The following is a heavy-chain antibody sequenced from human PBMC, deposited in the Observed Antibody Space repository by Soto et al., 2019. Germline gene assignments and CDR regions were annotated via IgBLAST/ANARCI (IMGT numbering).Heavy chain of an antibody. V-gene: IGHV3-33*01. J-gene: IGHJ4*02. D-gene: IGHD2-15*01. Sequence: PGGSLRLSCAASGFTFSSYGMHWVRQAPGKGLEWVAVIWYDGSNKYYADSVKGRFTISRDNSKNTLYLQMNSLRAEDTAVYYCARDPRYCSGGSCYGHPLDYWGQGTLVTVSS. CDR1: GFTFSSYG. CDR2: IWYDGSNK. CDR3: ARDPRYCSGGSCYGHPLDY.